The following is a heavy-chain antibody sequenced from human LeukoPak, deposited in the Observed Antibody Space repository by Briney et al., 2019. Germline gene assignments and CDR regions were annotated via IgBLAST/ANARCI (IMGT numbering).Heavy chain of an antibody. CDR3: AKDIATGNRLYYFDY. J-gene: IGHJ4*02. CDR1: GFTFDDYA. CDR2: ISWNSGSI. Sequence: PGGSLRLSCAASGFTFDDYAMHWVRQAPSQGLERDSGISWNSGSIGYADSVKGRFTISRDNAKNSLYLQMNSLRAEATALYYCAKDIATGNRLYYFDYWGQGTLVTVSS. V-gene: IGHV3-9*01. D-gene: IGHD1-14*01.